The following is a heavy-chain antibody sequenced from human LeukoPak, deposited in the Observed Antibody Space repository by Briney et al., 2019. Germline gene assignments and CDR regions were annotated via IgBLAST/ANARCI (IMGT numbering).Heavy chain of an antibody. J-gene: IGHJ6*03. CDR3: VRGRTDYYYYMDV. Sequence: SETLSLTCGVSGGPFSGYYWSWIRQPPGKGLEWIGDIGESGSTNYNPSLKSRVTISVDPSKNQFSLKLTSMTAADTAVYFCVRGRTDYYYYMDVWGKGTTVTVSS. CDR1: GGPFSGYY. V-gene: IGHV4-34*01. CDR2: IGESGST.